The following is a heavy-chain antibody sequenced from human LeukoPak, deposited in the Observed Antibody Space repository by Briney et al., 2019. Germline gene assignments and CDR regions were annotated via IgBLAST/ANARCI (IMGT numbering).Heavy chain of an antibody. D-gene: IGHD5-18*01. Sequence: GGSLRLSCAASGFTFSSYGMHWVRQAPGKGLEWVAVISYDGSNKYYADSVKGRFTISRDNSRNTLYLQMNSLRAEDTAVYYCARHLSGVTGYTYGRGIYYWGQGTLVTISS. CDR3: ARHLSGVTGYTYGRGIYY. CDR1: GFTFSSYG. CDR2: ISYDGSNK. V-gene: IGHV3-30*03. J-gene: IGHJ4*02.